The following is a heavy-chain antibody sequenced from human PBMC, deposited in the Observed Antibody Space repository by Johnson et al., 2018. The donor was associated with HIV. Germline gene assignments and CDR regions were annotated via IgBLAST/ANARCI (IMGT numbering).Heavy chain of an antibody. D-gene: IGHD1-26*01. CDR3: ARDQEWELRLTWGGDPVDS. Sequence: VQLVESGGGLVQPGGSLRLSCAASGFTFGSYWMSWVRQAPGKGLEWVANIKQDGSEKYYVGSVKGRFTISRDNAEKSLYLQMNSLRAEDTAVYYCARDQEWELRLTWGGDPVDSWGQGTMVTVSS. CDR2: IKQDGSEK. V-gene: IGHV3-7*05. CDR1: GFTFGSYW. J-gene: IGHJ3*02.